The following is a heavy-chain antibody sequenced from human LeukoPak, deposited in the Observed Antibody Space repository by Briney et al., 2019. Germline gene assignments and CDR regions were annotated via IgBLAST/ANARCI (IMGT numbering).Heavy chain of an antibody. CDR1: GYTFTDYY. CDR3: ARAYCGGDCYFDP. D-gene: IGHD2-21*02. CDR2: IIPIFGTA. V-gene: IGHV1-69*13. Sequence: SVKVSCKASGYTFTDYYIHWVRQAPGQGLEWMGGIIPIFGTANYAQKFQGRVTITADESTSTAYMELSSLRSEDTAVYYCARAYCGGDCYFDPWGQGTLVTVSS. J-gene: IGHJ5*02.